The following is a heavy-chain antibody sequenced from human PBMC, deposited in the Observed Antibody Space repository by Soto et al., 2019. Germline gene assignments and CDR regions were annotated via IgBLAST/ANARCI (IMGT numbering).Heavy chain of an antibody. CDR2: IYYSGST. J-gene: IGHJ4*02. Sequence: SETLSLTCTVSGGSVSSGSYYWSWIRQPPGKGLEWIGYIYYSGSTNYNPSLKSRVTISVDTSKNQFSLKLSSVTAAETAVYYCARGTGPHDFDYWGQGTLVTVSS. D-gene: IGHD1-1*01. CDR1: GGSVSSGSYY. V-gene: IGHV4-61*01. CDR3: ARGTGPHDFDY.